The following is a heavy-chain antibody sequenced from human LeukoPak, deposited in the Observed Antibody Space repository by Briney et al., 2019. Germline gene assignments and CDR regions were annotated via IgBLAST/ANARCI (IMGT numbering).Heavy chain of an antibody. V-gene: IGHV3-23*01. J-gene: IGHJ5*02. CDR3: AKESRGPLVANWFDP. CDR1: GGSFSGYY. CDR2: ISGSGGST. D-gene: IGHD3-16*01. Sequence: ETLSLTCAVYGGSFSGYYWSWIRQPPGKGLEWVSAISGSGGSTYYADSVKGRFTISRDNSKNTLYLQMDSLRAEDTAVYYCAKESRGPLVANWFDPWGQGTLVTVSS.